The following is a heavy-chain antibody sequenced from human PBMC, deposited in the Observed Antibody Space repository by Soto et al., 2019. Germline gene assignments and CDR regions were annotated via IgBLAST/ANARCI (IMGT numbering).Heavy chain of an antibody. CDR1: GGTFSSYT. CDR3: ARATNHYRCNAYYGMDV. CDR2: IIPILGIA. D-gene: IGHD5-12*01. V-gene: IGHV1-69*02. Sequence: QVQLVQSGAEVKKPGSSVKVSCKASGGTFSSYTISWVRQAPGQGLEWMGRIIPILGIANYAQKFQGRVTITADKSTSTAYMELSSLRSEDTAVYYCARATNHYRCNAYYGMDVWGHGTTVTVSS. J-gene: IGHJ6*02.